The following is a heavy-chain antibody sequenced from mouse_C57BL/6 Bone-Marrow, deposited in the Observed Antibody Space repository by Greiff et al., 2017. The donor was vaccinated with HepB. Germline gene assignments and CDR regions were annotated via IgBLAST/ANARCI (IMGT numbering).Heavy chain of an antibody. V-gene: IGHV1-55*01. D-gene: IGHD1-1*01. Sequence: QVQLQQPGAELVKPGASVKMSCKASGYTCTSYWITWVKQRPGQGLEWIGDIYPGSGSTNYNEKFKSKATLTVDTSSSTAYMQLSSLTSEDSAVYYCARYYYGSSYGYWYFDVWGTGTTVTVSS. CDR1: GYTCTSYW. J-gene: IGHJ1*03. CDR3: ARYYYGSSYGYWYFDV. CDR2: IYPGSGST.